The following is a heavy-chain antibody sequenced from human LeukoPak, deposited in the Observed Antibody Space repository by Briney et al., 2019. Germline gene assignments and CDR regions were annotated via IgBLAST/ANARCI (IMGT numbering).Heavy chain of an antibody. J-gene: IGHJ6*03. V-gene: IGHV3-23*01. CDR1: GLTFSNSA. Sequence: GGTLRLSCEASGLTFSNSAMGWVRQAPGKGLEWVSGVSASGHYIYYADSAKGRFTISRDNSKNTLFLQMNSLRAEDTALYYCVKDGSWGDYYFYFYIDVWGKGTTVTVSS. D-gene: IGHD3-16*01. CDR2: VSASGHYI. CDR3: VKDGSWGDYYFYFYIDV.